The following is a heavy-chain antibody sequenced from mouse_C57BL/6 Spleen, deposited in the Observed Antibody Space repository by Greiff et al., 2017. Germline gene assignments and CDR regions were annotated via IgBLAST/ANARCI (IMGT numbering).Heavy chain of an antibody. CDR2: IDPETGGT. J-gene: IGHJ4*01. CDR1: GYTFTDYE. CDR3: TRSENDCYPCAMDY. V-gene: IGHV1-15*01. D-gene: IGHD2-3*01. Sequence: QVQLQQSGAELVRPGASVTLSCKASGYTFTDYEMHWVKQTPVHGLEWIGAIDPETGGTAYNQKFKGKAILTADKSSSTAYMELRSLTSEDSAVYYCTRSENDCYPCAMDYWGQGTSVTVSS.